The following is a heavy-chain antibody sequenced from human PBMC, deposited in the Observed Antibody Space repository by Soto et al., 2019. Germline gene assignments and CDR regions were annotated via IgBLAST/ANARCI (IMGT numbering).Heavy chain of an antibody. J-gene: IGHJ6*02. CDR3: ARDSENDSSGYYPLYRGMDV. CDR1: GYTFTGYY. D-gene: IGHD3-22*01. CDR2: INPNSGGT. V-gene: IGHV1-2*04. Sequence: GASVKVSCKASGYTFTGYYMHWVRQAPGQGLEWMGWINPNSGGTNYAQKFQGWVTMTRDTSISTAYMELSRLRSDDTAVYYCARDSENDSSGYYPLYRGMDVWGQGTTVTV.